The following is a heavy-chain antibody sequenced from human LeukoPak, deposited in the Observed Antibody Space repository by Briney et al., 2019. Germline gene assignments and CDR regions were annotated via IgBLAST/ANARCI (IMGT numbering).Heavy chain of an antibody. J-gene: IGHJ4*02. V-gene: IGHV5-51*01. CDR3: ARLDLGSHGIPNYFDY. Sequence: GESLKISCKGSGYSFTSYCIGWVRQMPGKGLEWMGIIYPGDSDTRYSPSFQGQVTISADKSISTAYLQWSSLKASDTAMYYCARLDLGSHGIPNYFDYWGQGTLVTVSS. D-gene: IGHD1-26*01. CDR1: GYSFTSYC. CDR2: IYPGDSDT.